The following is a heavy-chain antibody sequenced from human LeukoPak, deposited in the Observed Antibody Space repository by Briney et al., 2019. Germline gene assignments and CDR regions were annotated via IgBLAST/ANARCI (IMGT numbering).Heavy chain of an antibody. V-gene: IGHV1-18*01. Sequence: ASVKVSCKASGYTFTSYGISWVRQAPGQGLEWMGWISVYNGNTNYAQKLQGRVTMTTDTSTNTAYMELRSLRSDDTAVYYCARNQDYYFYMDVWGKGTTVTVSS. CDR3: ARNQDYYFYMDV. J-gene: IGHJ6*03. CDR2: ISVYNGNT. CDR1: GYTFTSYG.